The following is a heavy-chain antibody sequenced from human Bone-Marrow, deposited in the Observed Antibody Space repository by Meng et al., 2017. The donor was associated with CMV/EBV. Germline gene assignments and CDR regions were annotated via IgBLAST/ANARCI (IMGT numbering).Heavy chain of an antibody. CDR2: IYYSGST. Sequence: GSLRLSCTVSGGSISSSSYYWGWIRQPPGKGLEWIGSIYYSGSTYYNPSLKSRVTISVDTSKNQFSLKLSSVTAADTAVYYCASTRGRPRGYSYGQPGGMDVWGQGTTVTVSS. J-gene: IGHJ6*02. CDR1: GGSISSSSYY. CDR3: ASTRGRPRGYSYGQPGGMDV. V-gene: IGHV4-39*01. D-gene: IGHD5-18*01.